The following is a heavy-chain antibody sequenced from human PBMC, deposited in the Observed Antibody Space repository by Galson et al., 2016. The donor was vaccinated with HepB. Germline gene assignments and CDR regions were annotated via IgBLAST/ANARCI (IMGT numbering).Heavy chain of an antibody. V-gene: IGHV4-34*01. CDR3: ARASGTTSDFRAQLRMDV. CDR2: INHSGTT. CDR1: GGSFSDYY. Sequence: SETLSLTCAVYGGSFSDYYWSWIRQPPGKGLEWIGEINHSGTTNYNPSLKSRATMSVDTSKNQFSLKLSSVTAADTAVYYCARASGTTSDFRAQLRMDVWAQGTTVTVSS. J-gene: IGHJ6*02. D-gene: IGHD3-3*01.